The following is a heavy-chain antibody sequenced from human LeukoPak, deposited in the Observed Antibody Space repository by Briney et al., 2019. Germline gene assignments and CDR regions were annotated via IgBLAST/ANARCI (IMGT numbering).Heavy chain of an antibody. J-gene: IGHJ4*02. CDR2: ISHDGNNK. V-gene: IGHV3-30*18. CDR1: GFPFSEYG. CDR3: AKVRWGSDNALDY. Sequence: GGALRLSCAASGFPFSEYGMYWVRQARGKGVEGVAVISHDGNNKYYADSVKGRITISRDNSMNTLYLQMNSLRAEDTAVYYCAKVRWGSDNALDYWGQGTLVTGSS. D-gene: IGHD3-16*01.